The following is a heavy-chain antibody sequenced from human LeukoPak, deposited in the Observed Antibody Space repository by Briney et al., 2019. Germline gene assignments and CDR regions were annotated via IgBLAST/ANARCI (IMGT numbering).Heavy chain of an antibody. CDR3: ARDRGSYRSDP. D-gene: IGHD3-16*02. Sequence: ASVKVSCKAPGYTFTDNYMHWVRQAPGQGLEWMGWINPNSGGTKYALQFQGRVTMTRDTSISTAYLELSRLRSDDTAVYYCARDRGSYRSDPWGQGTLVTVSS. CDR1: GYTFTDNY. V-gene: IGHV1-2*02. CDR2: INPNSGGT. J-gene: IGHJ5*02.